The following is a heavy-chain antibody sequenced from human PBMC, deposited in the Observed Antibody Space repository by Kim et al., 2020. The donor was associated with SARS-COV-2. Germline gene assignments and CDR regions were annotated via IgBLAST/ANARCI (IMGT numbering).Heavy chain of an antibody. CDR3: ARNRCSGGSCYSPVDY. Sequence: SETLSLTCTVSGYSISSGYYWGWIRQPPGKGLEWIGSIYHSGSTYYNPSLKSRVTISVDTSKNQFSLKLSSVTAADTAVYYCARNRCSGGSCYSPVDYWGQGTLVTVSS. D-gene: IGHD2-15*01. V-gene: IGHV4-38-2*02. CDR2: IYHSGST. J-gene: IGHJ4*02. CDR1: GYSISSGYY.